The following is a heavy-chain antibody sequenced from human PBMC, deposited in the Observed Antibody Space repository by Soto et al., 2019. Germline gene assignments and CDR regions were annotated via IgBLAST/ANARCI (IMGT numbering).Heavy chain of an antibody. V-gene: IGHV5-51*01. CDR2: IYPGDSDA. CDR3: ASQPEYNILTGYLYYLDY. Sequence: PGESLKISCEASGYKFRSYWIGWVRQMPGKGPEWMGFIYPGDSDARYSPSFQGQVTISADKSINTVYLQWSSLKASDPAMYYCASQPEYNILTGYLYYLDYWRQGTLLTASS. J-gene: IGHJ4*02. CDR1: GYKFRSYW. D-gene: IGHD3-9*01.